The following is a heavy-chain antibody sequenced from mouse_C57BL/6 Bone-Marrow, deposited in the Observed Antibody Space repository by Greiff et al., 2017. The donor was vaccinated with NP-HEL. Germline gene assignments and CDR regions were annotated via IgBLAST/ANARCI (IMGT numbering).Heavy chain of an antibody. Sequence: QVHVKQSGAELARPGASVKLSCKASGYTFTSYGISWVKQRTGQGLEWIGEIYPRSGNTYYNEKVKGKATLTADKSSSTAYMELRSLTSEDSAVYFCARSYYGSSCVWGTGTTVTVSS. CDR1: GYTFTSYG. D-gene: IGHD1-1*01. J-gene: IGHJ1*03. CDR3: ARSYYGSSCV. V-gene: IGHV1-81*01. CDR2: IYPRSGNT.